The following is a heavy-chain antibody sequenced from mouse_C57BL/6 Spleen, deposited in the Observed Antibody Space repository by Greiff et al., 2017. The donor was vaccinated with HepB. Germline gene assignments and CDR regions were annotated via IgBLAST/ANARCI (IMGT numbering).Heavy chain of an antibody. CDR2: IDPSDSYT. V-gene: IGHV1-69*01. CDR3: ARQAPSLHYYGSSYGYFDV. Sequence: QVQLQQPGAELVMPGASVKLSCKASGYNFTSDWMHWVKPRPGQGLEWIGEIDPSDSYTNYNQQFKGKSTLTVDKSSITAYMQLSSLTSEDSAVYYCARQAPSLHYYGSSYGYFDVWGTGTTVTVSS. D-gene: IGHD1-1*01. CDR1: GYNFTSDW. J-gene: IGHJ1*03.